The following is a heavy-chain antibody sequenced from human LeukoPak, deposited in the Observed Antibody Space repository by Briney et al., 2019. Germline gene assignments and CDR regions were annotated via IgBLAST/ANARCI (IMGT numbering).Heavy chain of an antibody. CDR3: VKLSSGRIFDV. J-gene: IGHJ3*01. D-gene: IGHD3-10*01. CDR1: GFTVSGDY. V-gene: IGHV3-23*01. Sequence: GGSLRLSCAASGFTVSGDYMSWVRQAPGKGLEWVSALSSSGGDTSYADSVKGRFTISRDNSKNTLYLQMSSLRAEDTAVYYCVKLSSGRIFDVWGQGTMVTVSS. CDR2: LSSSGGDT.